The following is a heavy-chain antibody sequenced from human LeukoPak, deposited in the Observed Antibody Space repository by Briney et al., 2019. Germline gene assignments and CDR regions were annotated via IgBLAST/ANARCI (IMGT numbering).Heavy chain of an antibody. J-gene: IGHJ6*02. CDR1: GDSISNSNCY. CDR2: VYYSGSP. CDR3: ARKCPDYGDTRPYYGMDV. D-gene: IGHD4-17*01. Sequence: PSETLSLTCTVSGDSISNSNCYWGWIRQPPGKGLEWIGSVYYSGSPYYNPSLKSRVTISVDTSKSQFSLKLSSVTAADTAVYYCARKCPDYGDTRPYYGMDVWGQGTTVTVSS. V-gene: IGHV4-39*07.